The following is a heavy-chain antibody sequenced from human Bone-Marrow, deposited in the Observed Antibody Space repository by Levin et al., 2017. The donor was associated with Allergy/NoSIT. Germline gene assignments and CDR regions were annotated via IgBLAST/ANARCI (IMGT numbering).Heavy chain of an antibody. V-gene: IGHV3-23*01. CDR3: AKKNSYGGNIDY. D-gene: IGHD4-23*01. CDR1: GFTFSSYA. Sequence: GESLKISCAASGFTFSSYAMSWVRQAPGKGLEWVSAISGSGGSTYYADSVKGRFTISRDNSKNTLYLQMNSLRAEDTAVYYCAKKNSYGGNIDYWGQGTLVTVSS. J-gene: IGHJ4*02. CDR2: ISGSGGST.